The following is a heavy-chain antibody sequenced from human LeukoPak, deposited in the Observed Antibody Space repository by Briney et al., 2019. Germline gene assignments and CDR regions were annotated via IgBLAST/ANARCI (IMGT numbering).Heavy chain of an antibody. CDR3: ARTYYDFWSGYYTDY. V-gene: IGHV4-59*01. CDR1: GGSISSYY. Sequence: PSETLSLTCTVSGGSISSYYWSWIRQPPGKGLEWIGYIYYSGSINYNPSLKSRVTISVDTSKNQFSLKLSSVTAADTAVYYCARTYYDFWSGYYTDYWGQGTLVTVSS. J-gene: IGHJ4*02. CDR2: IYYSGSI. D-gene: IGHD3-3*01.